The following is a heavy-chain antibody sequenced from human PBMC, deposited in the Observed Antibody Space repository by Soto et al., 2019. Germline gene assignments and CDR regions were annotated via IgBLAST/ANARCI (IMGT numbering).Heavy chain of an antibody. J-gene: IGHJ6*02. CDR2: ISGSSSNT. D-gene: IGHD6-13*01. Sequence: GGSLRLSCAASGFTFSSCAMGWVRQAPGKGLEWVSDISGSSSNTNYADSVKGRFTISRDNAKSSLYLQMNSLRAEDTAVYYCARDQSSSWYGHYYYYYGMDVWGQGTTVTVSS. CDR3: ARDQSSSWYGHYYYYYGMDV. CDR1: GFTFSSCA. V-gene: IGHV3-48*04.